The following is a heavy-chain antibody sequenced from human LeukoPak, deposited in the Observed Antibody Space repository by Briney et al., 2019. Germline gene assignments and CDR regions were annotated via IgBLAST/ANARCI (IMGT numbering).Heavy chain of an antibody. CDR3: ARGCQPTPQSGSYYLNWFDP. J-gene: IGHJ5*02. CDR2: INHSGST. D-gene: IGHD1-26*01. CDR1: GGSFSGYY. Sequence: SETLSLTCAVYGGSFSGYYWSWIRQPPGKGLEWIGEINHSGSTNYNPSLKSRVTISVDTSKNQFSLKLSSVTAADTAVYYRARGCQPTPQSGSYYLNWFDPWGQGTLVTVSS. V-gene: IGHV4-34*01.